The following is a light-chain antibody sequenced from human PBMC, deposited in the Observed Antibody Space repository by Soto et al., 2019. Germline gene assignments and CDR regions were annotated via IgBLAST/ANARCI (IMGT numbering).Light chain of an antibody. V-gene: IGLV2-11*01. Sequence: QSALTQPRSVSGSPGQSVTISCTGTSNDVDGYNYVSWYQHHPGKAPKLMIFDGSQRPSGVPDRFSGSKSGNAASLTISGLRAEDEADYYCCSYAGNYPVLFGGGTKLTVL. CDR2: DGS. CDR3: CSYAGNYPVL. J-gene: IGLJ3*02. CDR1: SNDVDGYNY.